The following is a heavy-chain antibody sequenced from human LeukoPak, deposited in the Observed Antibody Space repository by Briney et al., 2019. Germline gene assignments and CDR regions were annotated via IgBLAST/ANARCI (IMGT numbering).Heavy chain of an antibody. V-gene: IGHV1-8*01. CDR3: ARVPKALAKRVFTFGGDNWFDP. CDR2: MNPNSGNT. CDR1: GYTFTSYD. D-gene: IGHD3-16*01. Sequence: ASVKVSCKASGYTFTSYDINWVRQATGQGLEWMGWMNPNSGNTGYAQKFQGRVTMTRNTSISTAYMELSSLRSDDTAVYYCARVPKALAKRVFTFGGDNWFDPWGQGTLVTVSS. J-gene: IGHJ5*02.